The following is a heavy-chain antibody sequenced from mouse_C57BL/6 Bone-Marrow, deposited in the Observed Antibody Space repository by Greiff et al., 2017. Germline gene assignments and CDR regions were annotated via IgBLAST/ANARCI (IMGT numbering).Heavy chain of an antibody. J-gene: IGHJ2*01. CDR1: GFNIKDDY. CDR2: IDPENGDT. D-gene: IGHD1-1*01. V-gene: IGHV14-4*01. CDR3: TSYYGGG. Sequence: VHVKQSGAELVRPGASVKLSCTASGFNIKDDYMHWVKQRPEQGLEWIGWIDPENGDTEYASKFQGKATITADTSSNPAYLQLSSLTSEDTAVYYCTSYYGGGWGQGTTLTVSS.